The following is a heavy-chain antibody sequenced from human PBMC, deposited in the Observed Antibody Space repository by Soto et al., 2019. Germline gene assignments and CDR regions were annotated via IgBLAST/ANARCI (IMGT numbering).Heavy chain of an antibody. Sequence: GGSLRLSCAASGFTFSNAWMNWVRQAPGKGLEWVGRIKSKTDGGTTDYAAPVKGRFTTSRDDSKNTLYLQMNSLKTEDTAVYYCTTTMVRGVISNHYYYGMDVWGQGTTVTAP. V-gene: IGHV3-15*07. D-gene: IGHD3-10*01. J-gene: IGHJ6*02. CDR1: GFTFSNAW. CDR3: TTTMVRGVISNHYYYGMDV. CDR2: IKSKTDGGTT.